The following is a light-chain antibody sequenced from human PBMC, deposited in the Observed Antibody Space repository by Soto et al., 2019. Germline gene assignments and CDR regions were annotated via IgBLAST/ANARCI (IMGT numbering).Light chain of an antibody. CDR2: ASS. Sequence: DIQMTQSPPSLSASVGDRVTISCRTSQTIKHYLSWYQQKPGKAPQLLICASSTLQSGVPSRFSGSGFGTDFTLTISSLQPEDSATDFCQHSFSTPQTFGQGTKVYLK. CDR3: QHSFSTPQT. CDR1: QTIKHY. J-gene: IGKJ1*01. V-gene: IGKV1-39*01.